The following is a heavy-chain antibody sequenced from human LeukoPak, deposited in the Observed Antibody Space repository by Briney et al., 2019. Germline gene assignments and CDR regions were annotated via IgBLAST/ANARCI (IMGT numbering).Heavy chain of an antibody. CDR2: ISYDGSYK. CDR3: ARMGYSSGWLG. V-gene: IGHV3-30*04. D-gene: IGHD6-19*01. Sequence: PGGSLRLPCAASGFTFSTYAMHWVRQAPGKGLEWVAVISYDGSYKDYADSVKGRFTISRDNSKNTLHLQMNSLRREDTAVYYCARMGYSSGWLGWGQGTLVTVSS. CDR1: GFTFSTYA. J-gene: IGHJ4*02.